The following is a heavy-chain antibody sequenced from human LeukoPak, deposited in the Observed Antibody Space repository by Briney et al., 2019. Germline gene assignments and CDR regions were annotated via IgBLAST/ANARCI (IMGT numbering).Heavy chain of an antibody. CDR1: GFTFTIYA. CDR2: ITSRDGTT. Sequence: QTGGSLRLSCAASGFTFTIYAMSWVRQAPGRGLEWVSSITSRDGTTYYAGSVRGRFTISRDNSKNTLYLQMYSLRVEDTAVYFCARDRPNYYGSDGHYYRRDGDYWGQGTLVTVSS. D-gene: IGHD3-22*01. CDR3: ARDRPNYYGSDGHYYRRDGDY. J-gene: IGHJ4*02. V-gene: IGHV3-23*01.